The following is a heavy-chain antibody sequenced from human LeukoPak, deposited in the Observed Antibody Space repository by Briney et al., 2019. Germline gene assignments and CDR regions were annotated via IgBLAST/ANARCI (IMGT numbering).Heavy chain of an antibody. CDR1: GGSIKSNNW. Sequence: SETLSLTCAVSGGSIKSNNWWSWVRQPPGKGLEWIGEIYHSGSTNYNPSLESRVTVSVDKSKNQFSLDLSSVTAADTAVYYCARHSSYYGMDVWGQGTTVTVSS. V-gene: IGHV4-4*02. J-gene: IGHJ6*02. CDR2: IYHSGST. CDR3: ARHSSYYGMDV.